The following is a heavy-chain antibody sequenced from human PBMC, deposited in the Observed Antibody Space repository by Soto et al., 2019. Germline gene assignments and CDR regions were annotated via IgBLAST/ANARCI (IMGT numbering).Heavy chain of an antibody. CDR2: INAGNGNT. CDR3: ARDQFSVVVPAAKRSPFDY. V-gene: IGHV1-3*01. D-gene: IGHD2-2*01. CDR1: GYTFTSYA. Sequence: ASVKVSCKASGYTFTSYAMHWVRQAPGQRLEWMGWINAGNGNTKYSQKFQGRVTITRDTSASTAYMELSSLRSEDTAVYYCARDQFSVVVPAAKRSPFDYWGQGTLVTVSS. J-gene: IGHJ4*02.